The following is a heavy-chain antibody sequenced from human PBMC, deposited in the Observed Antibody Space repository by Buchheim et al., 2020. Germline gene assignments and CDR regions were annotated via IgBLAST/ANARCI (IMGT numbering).Heavy chain of an antibody. J-gene: IGHJ2*01. CDR2: IYYSGST. D-gene: IGHD3-22*01. V-gene: IGHV4-39*01. Sequence: QLQLQESGPGLVKPSETLSLTCTVSGGSISSSSYYWGWIRKPPGKGLEWIGSIYYSGSTYYNPSLKSRVTISVDTSKNQFSLKLSSVTAADTAVYYCAYYDSSGYPDPYWYFDLWGRGTL. CDR3: AYYDSSGYPDPYWYFDL. CDR1: GGSISSSSYY.